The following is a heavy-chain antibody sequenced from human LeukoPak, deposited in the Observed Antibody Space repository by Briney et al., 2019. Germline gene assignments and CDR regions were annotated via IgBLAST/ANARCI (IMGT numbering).Heavy chain of an antibody. J-gene: IGHJ4*02. Sequence: TGGSLRLSCAASGFTFSSYAMSWVRQAPGKGLEWVSAISGSGGSTYYADSVKGRFTISRDNSKNTLYLQMNSLRAEDTAVYYCAKGHDFWSGTGAYFGYWGQGTLVTVSS. D-gene: IGHD3-3*01. CDR3: AKGHDFWSGTGAYFGY. V-gene: IGHV3-23*01. CDR1: GFTFSSYA. CDR2: ISGSGGST.